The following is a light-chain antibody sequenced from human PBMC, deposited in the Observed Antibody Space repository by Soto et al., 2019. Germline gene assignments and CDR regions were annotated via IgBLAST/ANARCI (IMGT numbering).Light chain of an antibody. CDR3: QQYNNWPPT. J-gene: IGKJ1*01. CDR2: GAS. V-gene: IGKV3-15*01. Sequence: EIVMTQSPATLSVSPGERATLSCRASQSVSSNLAWYQQKPGQAPRLLIYGASARATGIPARFSGSGSETEFTLTISSLQSEDFAVYYCQQYNNWPPTFGQGPKVDIK. CDR1: QSVSSN.